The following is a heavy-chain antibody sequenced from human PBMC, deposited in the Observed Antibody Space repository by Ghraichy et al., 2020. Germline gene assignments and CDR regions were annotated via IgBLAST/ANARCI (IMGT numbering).Heavy chain of an antibody. D-gene: IGHD4-23*01. J-gene: IGHJ6*02. CDR3: ARGSGVVRFYYYAGMDV. CDR2: ITSSSRTI. Sequence: GGSLRLSCVASGFTFGSYSMNWVRQSPGKGLEWVSYITSSSRTIFYADAVKGRFTISRDNAQNSLYLQMKSLREEDTAVYYCARGSGVVRFYYYAGMDVWGQGTTVTVSS. V-gene: IGHV3-48*02. CDR1: GFTFGSYS.